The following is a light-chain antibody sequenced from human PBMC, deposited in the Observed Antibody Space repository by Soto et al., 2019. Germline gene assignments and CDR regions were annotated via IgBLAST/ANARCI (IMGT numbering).Light chain of an antibody. CDR3: QQYYSYPYS. Sequence: ALRMTQAPSSFSASTGDRVTITCRASQGISSYLAWYQQKPGKAPKLLIYAASNLQSGVPSRFSGSGSGTDFNLTISCLQSEDFATYCSQQYYSYPYSFCHGTKLEIK. V-gene: IGKV1-8*01. CDR2: AAS. CDR1: QGISSY. J-gene: IGKJ2*01.